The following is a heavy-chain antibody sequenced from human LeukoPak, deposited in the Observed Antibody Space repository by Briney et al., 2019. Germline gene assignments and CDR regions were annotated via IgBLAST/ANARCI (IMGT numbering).Heavy chain of an antibody. CDR3: ARDSTPRGATVTILGY. Sequence: GGSLRLSCAPSVFTFTSYVMRWVRQAPGKGLEWVSSISGSVGRTYYGDSVKGRFTISRDNSRNTLYLHMNSLRAEDTAVYYCARDSTPRGATVTILGYWGQGTLVTVSS. V-gene: IGHV3-23*01. D-gene: IGHD4-17*01. CDR1: VFTFTSYV. J-gene: IGHJ4*02. CDR2: ISGSVGRT.